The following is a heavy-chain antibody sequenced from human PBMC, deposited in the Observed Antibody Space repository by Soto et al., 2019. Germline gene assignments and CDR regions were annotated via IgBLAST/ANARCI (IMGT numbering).Heavy chain of an antibody. CDR2: TYYRPKWYN. CDR1: GDSVSSNGAT. CDR3: PSHSAGATLILGDVFAQDFGWDI. D-gene: IGHD3-16*01. V-gene: IGHV6-1*01. Sequence: QTLPLTCGRTGDSVSSNGATWNWLRQSPSRGREWLGRTYYRPKWYNDYAISVKSRITVNPDTSKNQFSLQLNSVTPEDTAVYLCPSHSAGATLILGDVFAQDFGWDIWGQGTTFTGS. J-gene: IGHJ6*02.